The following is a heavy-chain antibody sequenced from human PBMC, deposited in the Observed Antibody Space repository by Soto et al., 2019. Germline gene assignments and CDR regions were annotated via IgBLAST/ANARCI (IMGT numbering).Heavy chain of an antibody. CDR1: GFSLSDYY. J-gene: IGHJ4*02. V-gene: IGHV3-11*06. CDR3: ARARLVVEGRFDY. Sequence: QVQLVESGGGLVKPGGSLRLSCAASGFSLSDYYMNWIRQAPGKGLEWVSYISSSGSYTNYADSVRGRFTISRDSAKKSLYLQMNGLRAEDTAVYYCARARLVVEGRFDYWGQGTLVTVAS. CDR2: ISSSGSYT. D-gene: IGHD3-22*01.